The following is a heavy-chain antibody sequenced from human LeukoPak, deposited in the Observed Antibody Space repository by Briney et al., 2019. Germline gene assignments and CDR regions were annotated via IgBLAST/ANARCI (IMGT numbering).Heavy chain of an antibody. Sequence: GGSLRLSCTASGFTFDGYGVSWVRQAPGKGLEWVSGINWNGGSTGYADSVKGRFTISRDNATNFLYLQMNSLRAEDTALYHCARGPYYDSSGYYPYWGQGTLVTVSS. D-gene: IGHD3-22*01. V-gene: IGHV3-20*01. CDR2: INWNGGST. CDR3: ARGPYYDSSGYYPY. CDR1: GFTFDGYG. J-gene: IGHJ4*02.